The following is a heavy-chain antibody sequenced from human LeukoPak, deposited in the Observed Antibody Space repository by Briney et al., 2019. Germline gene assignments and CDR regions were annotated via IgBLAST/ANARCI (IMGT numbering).Heavy chain of an antibody. CDR2: ISAYNGNT. CDR3: ARGRITMVRGALNKQYYYYYYMDV. V-gene: IGHV1-18*01. D-gene: IGHD3-10*01. CDR1: GYTFTSYG. J-gene: IGHJ6*03. Sequence: ASVTVSCKASGYTFTSYGISGVRQAPGQGLEWMGWISAYNGNTNYAQKLQGRVTMTTDTSTSTAYMELSSLRSEDTAVYYCARGRITMVRGALNKQYYYYYYMDVWGKGTTVTVSS.